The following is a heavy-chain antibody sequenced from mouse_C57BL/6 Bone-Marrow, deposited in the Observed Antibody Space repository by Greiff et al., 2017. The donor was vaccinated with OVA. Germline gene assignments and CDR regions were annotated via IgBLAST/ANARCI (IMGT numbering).Heavy chain of an antibody. Sequence: QVHVKQPGAELVRPGSSVKLSCKASGYTFTSYWMHWVKQRPIQGLEWIGNIDPSDSETHYNQKFKDKATLTVDKSSSTAYMQLSSLTSEDSAVYYCARDYEAWFAYWGQGTLVTVSA. CDR3: ARDYEAWFAY. D-gene: IGHD2-4*01. J-gene: IGHJ3*01. CDR2: IDPSDSET. CDR1: GYTFTSYW. V-gene: IGHV1-52*01.